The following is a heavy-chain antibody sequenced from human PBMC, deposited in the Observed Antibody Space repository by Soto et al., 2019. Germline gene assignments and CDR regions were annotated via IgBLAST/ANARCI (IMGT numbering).Heavy chain of an antibody. J-gene: IGHJ4*01. CDR1: GYDFNTNW. V-gene: IGHV5-51*01. CDR2: MYPGDSDT. CDR3: ARLTRDCNKTSCYYADH. D-gene: IGHD2-2*01. Sequence: HGESLKISCRGSGYDFNTNWFGWVRQLPGKGLEWVGIMYPGDSDTRYNPSLQGHVTLSADVTVSTAFLQWRSLKTSDTGMYFCARLTRDCNKTSCYYADHWGHGTQVTVSS.